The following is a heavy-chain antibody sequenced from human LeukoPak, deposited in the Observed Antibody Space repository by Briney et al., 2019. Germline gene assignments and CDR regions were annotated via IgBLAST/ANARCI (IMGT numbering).Heavy chain of an antibody. D-gene: IGHD6-19*01. CDR3: AKDHAPYRPGIAVAGTFDY. CDR2: ISGSGGST. J-gene: IGHJ4*02. CDR1: GFTFSSYA. V-gene: IGHV3-23*01. Sequence: PGASLRLSCAASGFTFSSYAMSWVRQAPGKGLEWVSAISGSGGSTYYADSVKGRFTISRGNSKNTLYLQMNSLRAEDTAVYYCAKDHAPYRPGIAVAGTFDYWGQGTLVTVSS.